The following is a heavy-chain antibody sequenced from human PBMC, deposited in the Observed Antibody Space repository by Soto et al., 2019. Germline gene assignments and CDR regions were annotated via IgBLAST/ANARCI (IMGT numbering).Heavy chain of an antibody. CDR1: GYTLTSYA. V-gene: IGHV1-18*04. Sequence: QVQLVQSGPRVKKPGPSGKVSAKASGYTLTSYAFNGLQQAPGQGLEWMGGISAYSGNTNYAQKFQGRVTMTTDTSTSTAYMELRSLRSDDTAVYYCARDQTVLDYWGQGTLVTVSS. CDR3: ARDQTVLDY. J-gene: IGHJ4*02. CDR2: ISAYSGNT. D-gene: IGHD4-17*01.